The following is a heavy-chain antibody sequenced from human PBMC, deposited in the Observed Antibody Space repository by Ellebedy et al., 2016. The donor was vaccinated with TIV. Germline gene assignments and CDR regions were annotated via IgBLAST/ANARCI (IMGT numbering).Heavy chain of an antibody. CDR2: FGVRGDTT. J-gene: IGHJ4*02. CDR3: ARGRSGTYIHHAFDY. Sequence: GESLKISCAASGFTFSGYWMAWVRQAPGKGLEWVSGFGVRGDTTYYADSVKGRFTISRDNSKNILSLQMDSLRVEDTAIYYCARGRSGTYIHHAFDYWGQGALVTVSS. V-gene: IGHV3-23*01. CDR1: GFTFSGYW. D-gene: IGHD1-14*01.